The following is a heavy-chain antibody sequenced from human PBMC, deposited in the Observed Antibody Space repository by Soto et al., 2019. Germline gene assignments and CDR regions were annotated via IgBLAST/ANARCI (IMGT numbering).Heavy chain of an antibody. Sequence: QVQLQESGPGLVKPSQTLSLTCTVSGGSISSGGYYWSWIRPHPGQGLEWIGYIYYSGITYYNPSLKTQVTISVDTSKNQLSLKPSSVTAADTAGYYCARSIDYWGQGSLVTVSS. V-gene: IGHV4-31*01. CDR2: IYYSGIT. CDR3: ARSIDY. J-gene: IGHJ4*02. CDR1: GGSISSGGYY.